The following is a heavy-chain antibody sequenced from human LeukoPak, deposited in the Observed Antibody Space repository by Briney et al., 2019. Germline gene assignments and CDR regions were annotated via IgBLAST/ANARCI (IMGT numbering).Heavy chain of an antibody. CDR3: ARDRRNMVPFY. CDR1: GDSISSGGYY. J-gene: IGHJ4*02. CDR2: IYYSGST. Sequence: PSETLSLTCTVSGDSISSGGYYWSWIRQHPGKGLEWIGNIYYSGSTYYSPSLKSRVTISVDTSKNQFSLKLSSVTAADTAVYYCARDRRNMVPFYWGQGTLVTVSS. V-gene: IGHV4-31*03. D-gene: IGHD3-10*01.